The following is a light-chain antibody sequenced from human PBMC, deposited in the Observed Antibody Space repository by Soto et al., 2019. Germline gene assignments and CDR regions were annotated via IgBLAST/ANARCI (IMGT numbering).Light chain of an antibody. CDR2: RNN. Sequence: QSVLTQPPSASGTPGQRVTISCSGSSSNIGSNYVYWYQQFPGTAPKLLIYRNNQRPSGVPDRFSGSKSGTSASLAISGLRSEDDANFYCAAWDDSLSGVVFGGGTKVTVL. V-gene: IGLV1-47*01. J-gene: IGLJ2*01. CDR3: AAWDDSLSGVV. CDR1: SSNIGSNY.